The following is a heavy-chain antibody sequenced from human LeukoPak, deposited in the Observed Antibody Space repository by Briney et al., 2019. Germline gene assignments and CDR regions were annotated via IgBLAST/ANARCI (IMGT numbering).Heavy chain of an antibody. Sequence: GASVKVSCKASGYTFTGYYMHWVRQAPGQGLKWMGWINPNSGGTNYAQKFQGRATMTRDTSISTAYMELSRLRSDDTAVYYCALGATSIADDTLRLDVWGQGTTVTVSS. CDR2: INPNSGGT. D-gene: IGHD6-6*01. CDR1: GYTFTGYY. V-gene: IGHV1-2*02. CDR3: ALGATSIADDTLRLDV. J-gene: IGHJ6*02.